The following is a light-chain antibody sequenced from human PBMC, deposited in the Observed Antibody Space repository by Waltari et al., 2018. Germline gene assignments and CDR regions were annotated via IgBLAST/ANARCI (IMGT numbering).Light chain of an antibody. V-gene: IGLV1-44*01. CDR1: YSNIGSNV. J-gene: IGLJ3*02. CDR2: RSA. CDR3: AAWDDSLNGHWV. Sequence: QSVLTQPPSASGTPGQRVTISCSGRYSNIGSNVVNWYQQLPGKAPKLLIYRSAPWPSRFPDRFSGSHSRSSPSLAIGGLQSADEADYFCAAWDDSLNGHWVFGGGTKVTVL.